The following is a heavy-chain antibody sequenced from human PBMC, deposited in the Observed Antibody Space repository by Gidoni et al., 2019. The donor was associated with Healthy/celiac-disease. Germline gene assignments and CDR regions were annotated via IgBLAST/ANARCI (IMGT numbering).Heavy chain of an antibody. CDR1: GFTVSSYD. Sequence: EVQLVESGGGLVQPGGSLRLSCAASGFTVSSYDMHWVRQATGKGLEWVSAIGTSGDTYYPGSVKGRFTISRENAKNSLYLQMNSLRAGDTAVYYCARADPDWYFDLWGRGTLVTVSS. V-gene: IGHV3-13*01. CDR2: IGTSGDT. J-gene: IGHJ2*01. CDR3: ARADPDWYFDL.